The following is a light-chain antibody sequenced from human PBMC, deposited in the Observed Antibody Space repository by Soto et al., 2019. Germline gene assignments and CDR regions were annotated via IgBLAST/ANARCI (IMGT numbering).Light chain of an antibody. J-gene: IGKJ4*01. CDR2: DTF. V-gene: IGKV3-11*01. CDR3: QPGGS. Sequence: EIVLTQFPATLSLPPGEEATLSCRASQSFGTSLAWYQQRPAQAPRLLIYDTFKVAAGVPARFSGSGSGADFTLTISGLEPEDFAVYYCQPGGSFGGGTKVEIK. CDR1: QSFGTS.